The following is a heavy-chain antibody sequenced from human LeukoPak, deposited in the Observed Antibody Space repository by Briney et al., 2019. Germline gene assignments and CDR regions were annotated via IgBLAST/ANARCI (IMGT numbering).Heavy chain of an antibody. CDR2: IYYSGST. J-gene: IGHJ6*03. V-gene: IGHV4-59*01. Sequence: SETLSLTCTVSGGSISSYYWSWIRQPPGKGLEWIGYIYYSGSTNYNPSLKSRVTISVNTSKNQFSLKLSSVPAADTAVYYCARGRMVQRRAYYYYMDVWGKGTTVTVSS. CDR3: ARGRMVQRRAYYYYMDV. D-gene: IGHD3-10*01. CDR1: GGSISSYY.